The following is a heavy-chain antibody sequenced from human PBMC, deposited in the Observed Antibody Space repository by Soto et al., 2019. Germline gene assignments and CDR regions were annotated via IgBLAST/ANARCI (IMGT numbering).Heavy chain of an antibody. CDR3: ARHLVEMATIIDY. J-gene: IGHJ4*02. CDR1: GGSISSSSYY. CDR2: IYYSGST. V-gene: IGHV4-39*01. Sequence: PSETLSLTCTVSGGSISSSSYYWGWIRQPPGKGLEWIGSIYYSGSTYYNPSLKSRVTISVDTSKNQFSLKLSSVTAADTAVYYCARHLVEMATIIDYWGQGTLVTVSS. D-gene: IGHD5-12*01.